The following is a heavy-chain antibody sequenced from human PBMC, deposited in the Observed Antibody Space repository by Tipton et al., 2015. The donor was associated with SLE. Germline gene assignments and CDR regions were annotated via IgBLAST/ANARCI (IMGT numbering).Heavy chain of an antibody. CDR2: VDYSGIT. D-gene: IGHD2-15*01. V-gene: IGHV4-59*11. CDR1: GDSLITHY. CDR3: ARARREVVVVDY. Sequence: LSLTCTVSGDSLITHYWSWIRQPPGKGLEWIGYVDYSGITNYNPSLKSRVTMSIDTSKNQFALMVSSVTTADTAVYYCARARREVVVVDYWGQGTLVTVSS. J-gene: IGHJ4*02.